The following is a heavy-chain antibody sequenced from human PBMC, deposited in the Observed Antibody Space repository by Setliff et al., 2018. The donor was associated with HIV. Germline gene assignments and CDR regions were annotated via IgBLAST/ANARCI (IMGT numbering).Heavy chain of an antibody. CDR3: AKQGSGYDYYYMDV. J-gene: IGHJ6*03. D-gene: IGHD3-22*01. V-gene: IGHV3-30*02. CDR2: IRYDGSNK. CDR1: GFRVTDTY. Sequence: GGSLRLSCEASGFRVTDTYMAWVRQAPGKGLEWVAFIRYDGSNKYYADSVKGRFTISRDNSKNTLYLQMNSLRAEDTAVYYCAKQGSGYDYYYMDVWGKGTTVTVSS.